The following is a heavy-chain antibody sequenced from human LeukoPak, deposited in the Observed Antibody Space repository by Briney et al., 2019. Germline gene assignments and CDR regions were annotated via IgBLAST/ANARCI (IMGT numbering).Heavy chain of an antibody. CDR1: GYTFTGYY. V-gene: IGHV1-2*02. CDR2: INPNSGGT. Sequence: ASVKVSCKASGYTFTGYYMHWVRQAPGQGLEWMGWINPNSGGTNYAQKFQGRVTMTRDTSISTAYMKLSRLRSDDTAVYYCARLQGNCSSTSCFDYWGQGTLVTVSS. J-gene: IGHJ4*02. CDR3: ARLQGNCSSTSCFDY. D-gene: IGHD2-2*01.